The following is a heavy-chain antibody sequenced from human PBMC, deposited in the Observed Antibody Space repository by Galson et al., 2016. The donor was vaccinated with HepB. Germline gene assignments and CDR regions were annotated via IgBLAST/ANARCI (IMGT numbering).Heavy chain of an antibody. CDR3: AKDWGSVSSGPDS. D-gene: IGHD3-16*01. CDR2: ISHDGINK. CDR1: GFTFSKSG. J-gene: IGHJ4*02. V-gene: IGHV3-30*18. Sequence: SLRLSCAASGFTFSKSGMHWVRQAPDKGLEWVACISHDGINKFYGDSVKGRFTISRDNSENTLYLQMNSLRAEDTAVYYCAKDWGSVSSGPDSWGQGTLVTVSA.